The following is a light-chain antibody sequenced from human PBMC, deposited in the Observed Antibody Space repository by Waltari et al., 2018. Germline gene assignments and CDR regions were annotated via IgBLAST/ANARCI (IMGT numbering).Light chain of an antibody. CDR1: SSDVGSSNY. Sequence: QSALTQPASVSGSPGQSNTISCPGTSSDVGSSNYVSWYQQYPGRAPKLMIYDVSSRPSGVSNRFSGSKSGNTASLTISGLQPEDEATYYCSSYSRSAFLFGGGTKLTVL. J-gene: IGLJ2*01. CDR3: SSYSRSAFL. V-gene: IGLV2-14*03. CDR2: DVS.